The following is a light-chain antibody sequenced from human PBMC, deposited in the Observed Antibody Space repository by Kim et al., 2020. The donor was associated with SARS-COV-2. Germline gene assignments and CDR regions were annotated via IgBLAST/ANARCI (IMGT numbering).Light chain of an antibody. Sequence: QSALTQPPSVSGSPGQSVTISCTGISSDVSSYNRVSWYQQPPGTAPKLMIYEVRNRPPGVPHRFSGSKSGNTASLTISGLQTEDEADYYCLSYTSTSTYVFGTGTKVTVL. CDR3: LSYTSTSTYV. V-gene: IGLV2-18*02. J-gene: IGLJ1*01. CDR1: SSDVSSYNR. CDR2: EVR.